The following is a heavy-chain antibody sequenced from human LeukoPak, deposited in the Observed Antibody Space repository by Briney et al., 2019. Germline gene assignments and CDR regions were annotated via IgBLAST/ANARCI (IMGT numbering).Heavy chain of an antibody. CDR3: ARVHDFWSGYPMYYFDY. V-gene: IGHV4-34*01. J-gene: IGHJ4*02. D-gene: IGHD3-3*01. CDR1: GASISSNY. CDR2: INHSGST. Sequence: SETLSLTCTVSGASISSNYWSWIRQPPGKGLEWIGEINHSGSTNYNPSLKSRVTISVDTSKNQFSLKLSSVTAADTAVYYCARVHDFWSGYPMYYFDYWGQGTLVTVSS.